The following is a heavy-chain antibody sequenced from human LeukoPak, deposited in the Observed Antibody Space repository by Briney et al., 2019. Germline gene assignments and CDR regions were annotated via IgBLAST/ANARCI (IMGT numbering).Heavy chain of an antibody. D-gene: IGHD3-10*01. J-gene: IGHJ3*02. Sequence: SLRLSCAASGFTFSNDAMSCVRQAPGEGLGWGSTVSGGGAGSPHYADSAQGRLTISRDDFKNPLYVEMNSLRVEDPAVYYCWGYHYYGSGRDAFQIWGQGTMLTVSS. V-gene: IGHV3-23*01. CDR3: WGYHYYGSGRDAFQI. CDR1: GFTFSNDA. CDR2: VSGGGAGSP.